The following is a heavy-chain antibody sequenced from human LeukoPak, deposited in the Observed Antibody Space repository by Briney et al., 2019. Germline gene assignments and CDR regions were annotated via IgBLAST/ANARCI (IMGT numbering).Heavy chain of an antibody. V-gene: IGHV4-30-4*08. D-gene: IGHD2-2*02. J-gene: IGHJ6*03. Sequence: SETLSLTCTVSGGSISSGDYYWSWIRQPPGKGLEWIGYIYYSGSTYYNPSLKSRVTISVDTSKNQFSLKLSSVTAADTAVYYCASAGSYCSSTSCYTGLRDYYYMDVWGTGTTVTVSS. CDR1: GGSISSGDYY. CDR2: IYYSGST. CDR3: ASAGSYCSSTSCYTGLRDYYYMDV.